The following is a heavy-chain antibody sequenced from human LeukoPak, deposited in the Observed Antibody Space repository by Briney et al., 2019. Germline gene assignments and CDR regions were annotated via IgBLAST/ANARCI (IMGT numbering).Heavy chain of an antibody. CDR2: IYHSGST. J-gene: IGHJ4*02. Sequence: SETLSLTCAVSGGSISSGGYSWSWIRQPPGKGLEWIGYIYHSGSTYYNPSLKSRVTISVDRSKNQFSLKLSSETAADTAVYYCARAGTTVSTYYFDYWGQGTLVTVSS. CDR3: ARAGTTVSTYYFDY. V-gene: IGHV4-30-2*01. D-gene: IGHD4-17*01. CDR1: GGSISSGGYS.